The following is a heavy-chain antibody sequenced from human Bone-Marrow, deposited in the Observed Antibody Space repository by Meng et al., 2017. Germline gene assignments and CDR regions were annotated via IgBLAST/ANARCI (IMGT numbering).Heavy chain of an antibody. CDR3: ARDWGGQGVLRFVVGHY. V-gene: IGHV1-18*01. CDR1: GYTFTSYG. CDR2: ISAYNGNT. J-gene: IGHJ4*02. Sequence: ASVKVSCKASGYTFTSYGISWVRQAPGQGLEWMGWISAYNGNTNYAQKLQGRVTMTTDTSTSTAYMELRSLRSDDTAVYYCARDWGGQGVLRFVVGHYWGQGTLVTVSS. D-gene: IGHD3-3*01.